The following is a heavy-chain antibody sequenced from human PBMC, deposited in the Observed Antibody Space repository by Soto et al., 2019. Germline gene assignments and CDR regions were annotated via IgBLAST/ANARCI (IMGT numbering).Heavy chain of an antibody. D-gene: IGHD6-19*01. CDR3: ARDQEVHDSRGHKIRAMDV. J-gene: IGHJ6*02. CDR1: GFPFSRYE. Sequence: PGGPLRLSGAASGFPFSRYEMNWVRQAPGKGLEWISYISESGTSMYYADAVKGRFAISRDNAQNSLYLQMNSLRIEDTAVYYCARDQEVHDSRGHKIRAMDVWGQGTTVTVSS. CDR2: ISESGTSM. V-gene: IGHV3-48*03.